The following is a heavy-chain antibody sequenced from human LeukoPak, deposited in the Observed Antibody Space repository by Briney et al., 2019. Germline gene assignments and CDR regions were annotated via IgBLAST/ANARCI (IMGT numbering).Heavy chain of an antibody. CDR3: ARVANYYDSSGRGYYMDV. CDR1: GYTFTSYG. V-gene: IGHV1-18*01. CDR2: SSAYNGNT. Sequence: ASVKVSCKASGYTFTSYGISWVRQAPGQGLEWVGWSSAYNGNTNYAQKLQGRVTMTTDTSTSTAYMELRSLRSDDTAVYCCARVANYYDSSGRGYYMDVWGKGTTVTVSS. D-gene: IGHD3-22*01. J-gene: IGHJ6*03.